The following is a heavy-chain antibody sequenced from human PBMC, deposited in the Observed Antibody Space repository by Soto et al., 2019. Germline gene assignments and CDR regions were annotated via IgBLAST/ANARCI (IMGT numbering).Heavy chain of an antibody. J-gene: IGHJ4*02. D-gene: IGHD3-22*01. CDR3: ARDFETEGYYYDSSGYPTRFDY. V-gene: IGHV4-34*01. CDR2: INHSGST. Sequence: PSYTLSLTCRGEGGSFSGDYSPWIHQPPGKGLEWIGEINHSGSTNYNPSLKSRVTISVDTSKNQFSLKLSSVTAADTAVYYCARDFETEGYYYDSSGYPTRFDYWGQGTLVTVSS. CDR1: GGSFSGDY.